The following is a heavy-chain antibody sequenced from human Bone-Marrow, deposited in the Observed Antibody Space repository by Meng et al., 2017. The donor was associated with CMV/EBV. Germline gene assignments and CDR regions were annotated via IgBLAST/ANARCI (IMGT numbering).Heavy chain of an antibody. CDR1: GFTFSDYY. Sequence: GESLKISCAASGFTFSDYYMSWIRQAPGKGLEWVSYISSSGSTIYYADSVKGRFTISRDNAKNSLYLQMNSLRAEDTAVYYCARDCRYCSGGSCYCYYYGMDVWGQGTTVTFSS. J-gene: IGHJ6*02. CDR3: ARDCRYCSGGSCYCYYYGMDV. V-gene: IGHV3-11*01. D-gene: IGHD2-15*01. CDR2: ISSSGSTI.